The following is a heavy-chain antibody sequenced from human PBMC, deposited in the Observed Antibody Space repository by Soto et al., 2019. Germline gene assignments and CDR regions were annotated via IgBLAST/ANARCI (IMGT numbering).Heavy chain of an antibody. CDR1: GRSFRDCA. J-gene: IGHJ5*02. CDR3: AKDSGYYYGYFGRFAP. CDR2: IFYSGGT. D-gene: IGHD5-18*01. Sequence: PAGLSRSCTLSGRSFRDCAWSSVGHPPWRGLKWIGHIFYSGGTNYNPALKSRVTISVDTSKSQFSLKLSSVTAADTAVYYCAKDSGYYYGYFGRFAPWARGTSVTVSS. V-gene: IGHV4-59*01.